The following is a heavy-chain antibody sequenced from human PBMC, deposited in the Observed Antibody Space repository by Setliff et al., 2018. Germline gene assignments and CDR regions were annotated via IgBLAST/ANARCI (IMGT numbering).Heavy chain of an antibody. CDR3: ARVGRDIPPVVPAASSPHYYYYMDV. CDR2: IIPIFGTA. V-gene: IGHV1-69*13. CDR1: GGTFSSYA. D-gene: IGHD2-2*01. J-gene: IGHJ6*03. Sequence: ASVKVSCKASGGTFSSYAISWVRQAPGQGLEWMGGIIPIFGTANYAQKFQGRVTITADESTSTAYMELSSLRSEDTAVYYCARVGRDIPPVVPAASSPHYYYYMDVWGKGTTVT.